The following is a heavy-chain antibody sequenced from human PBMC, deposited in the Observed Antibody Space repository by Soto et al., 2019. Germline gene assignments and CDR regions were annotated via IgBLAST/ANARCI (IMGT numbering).Heavy chain of an antibody. CDR1: GGPFNGFS. Sequence: QVQLQQWGAGLLKPSETLSLTCAVSGGPFNGFSWSWIRQTPGKGLEWIGDIFHSGSSNYNPSLESRGTFSIDTSKKQFTLSLKSVTAADAGVYFCTRGRQVTNSGLRAPFGSWGQGTLFSVSS. D-gene: IGHD3-9*01. CDR3: TRGRQVTNSGLRAPFGS. CDR2: IFHSGSS. J-gene: IGHJ4*02. V-gene: IGHV4-34*02.